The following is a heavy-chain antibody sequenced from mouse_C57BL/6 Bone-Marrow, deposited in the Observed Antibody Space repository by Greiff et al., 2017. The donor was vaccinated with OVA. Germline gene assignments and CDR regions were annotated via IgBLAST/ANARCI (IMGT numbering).Heavy chain of an antibody. CDR1: GYTFTDYE. J-gene: IGHJ3*01. Sequence: VQLQQSGAELVRPGASVTLSCKASGYTFTDYEMHWVQQTPVHGLEWIGAIDPETGGTAYNQKFKGKAILTADKSSSTAYMELRSLTSEDSAVYYCTRYVWFAYWGKGTLVTVSA. CDR2: IDPETGGT. V-gene: IGHV1-15*01. CDR3: TRYVWFAY.